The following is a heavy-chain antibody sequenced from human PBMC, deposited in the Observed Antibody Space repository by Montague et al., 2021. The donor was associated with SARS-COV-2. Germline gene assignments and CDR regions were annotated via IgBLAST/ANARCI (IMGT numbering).Heavy chain of an antibody. Sequence: RLSLSASGFTFSSYAMSWVRQAPGKGLEWVSEITGSGGTTYYADSVKGRFTISRDNSKYTLFLQMHSLRAEDTAIYYCAKHRTGTTPFDYWGQGTLATVSS. D-gene: IGHD1-7*01. CDR1: GFTFSSYA. J-gene: IGHJ4*02. CDR2: ITGSGGTT. V-gene: IGHV3-23*01. CDR3: AKHRTGTTPFDY.